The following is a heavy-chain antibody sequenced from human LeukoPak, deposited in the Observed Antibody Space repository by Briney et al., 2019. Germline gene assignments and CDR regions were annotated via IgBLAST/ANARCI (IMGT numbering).Heavy chain of an antibody. J-gene: IGHJ3*02. D-gene: IGHD2-15*01. CDR2: INTDGTNT. CDR1: GFSFRSYW. CDR3: AREVADGFDI. V-gene: IGHV3-74*01. Sequence: GGSLRLSCAASGFSFRSYWMHWVRQAPGKGLVWVSRINTDGTNTGYADSVKGRFTISRDNAKNTVYLQMNSLRAEDTAVYYCAREVADGFDIWGQGTMVTVSS.